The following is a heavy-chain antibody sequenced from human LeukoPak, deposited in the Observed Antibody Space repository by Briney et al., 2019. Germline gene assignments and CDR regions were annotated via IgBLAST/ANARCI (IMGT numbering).Heavy chain of an antibody. J-gene: IGHJ4*02. CDR1: GGSISSGGYS. Sequence: SQTLSLTCAVSGGSISSGGYSWSWIRQPPGKGLEWIGYIYHSGSTYYNPSLKSRVTRSVDRSKNQFSLKLSSVTAADTAVYYCASSYSSSSFDYWGQGTLVTVSS. CDR3: ASSYSSSSFDY. D-gene: IGHD6-6*01. CDR2: IYHSGST. V-gene: IGHV4-30-2*01.